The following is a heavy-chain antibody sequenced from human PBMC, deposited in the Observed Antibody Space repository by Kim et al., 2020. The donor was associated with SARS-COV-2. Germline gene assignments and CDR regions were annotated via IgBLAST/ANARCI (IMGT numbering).Heavy chain of an antibody. CDR1: GFTFDDYG. V-gene: IGHV3-20*04. CDR2: IIWSGGST. CDR3: ARESGYCSGGSCYDYYGMDV. Sequence: GGSLRLSCAASGFTFDDYGMSWVRQAPGKGLEWVSSIIWSGGSTAYADSVKGRFTISRDNAENSLYLQMNSLRAEDTAFYYCARESGYCSGGSCYDYYGMDVWGQGTTVTVSS. J-gene: IGHJ6*02. D-gene: IGHD2-15*01.